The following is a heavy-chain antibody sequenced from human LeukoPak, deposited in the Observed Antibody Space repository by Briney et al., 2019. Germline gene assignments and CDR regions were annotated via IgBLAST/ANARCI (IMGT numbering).Heavy chain of an antibody. D-gene: IGHD2-21*02. CDR1: GGSVNSYY. CDR3: ARWAYGSSGDCHEFDY. CDR2: IYYSVNT. J-gene: IGHJ4*02. Sequence: PSETLSLTCTVSGGSVNSYYWSWIRQPPGKGLEWIGYIYYSVNTNYNPSLKSRVTISQHTSKNQFSLRLSSVTAADTAVYYCARWAYGSSGDCHEFDYWGQGTLVTVSS. V-gene: IGHV4-59*02.